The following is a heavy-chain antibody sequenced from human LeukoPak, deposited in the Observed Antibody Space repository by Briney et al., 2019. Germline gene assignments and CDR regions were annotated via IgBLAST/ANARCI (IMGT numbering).Heavy chain of an antibody. J-gene: IGHJ4*02. V-gene: IGHV3-33*06. D-gene: IGHD3-22*01. CDR1: GFAFSSYG. Sequence: PGRSLRLSCAASGFAFSSYGMHWVRQPPGKGLEWVAVIWYDGTNKYYADSVKGRFTISRDNSKNTLYLQMNSLRAEDTAVYYCAKDNSNYYDNTGYWGQGTLVTVSS. CDR3: AKDNSNYYDNTGY. CDR2: IWYDGTNK.